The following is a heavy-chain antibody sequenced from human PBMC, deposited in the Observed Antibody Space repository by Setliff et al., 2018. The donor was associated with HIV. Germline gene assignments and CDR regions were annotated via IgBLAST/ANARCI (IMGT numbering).Heavy chain of an antibody. J-gene: IGHJ5*02. CDR3: ASSNWQLVADH. V-gene: IGHV1-46*01. CDR2: INPNGGST. D-gene: IGHD6-13*01. Sequence: ASVKVSCKASGYIFTDYYLHWVRQAPGQGPEWMGLINPNGGSTIYAQKFEDRLTVTSDTATTTLYMELRSLRFDDTAMYYCASSNWQLVADHWGQGTPVTVSS. CDR1: GYIFTDYY.